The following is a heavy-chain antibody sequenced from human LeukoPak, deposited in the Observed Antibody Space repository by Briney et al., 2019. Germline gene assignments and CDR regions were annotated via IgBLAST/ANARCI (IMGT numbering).Heavy chain of an antibody. D-gene: IGHD3-22*01. CDR3: AKASAMIVVVSKHFDY. CDR2: ITWDGGRR. Sequence: GGSLRLSCAASGFNFDDYTMHWVRQRPGKGLEWLSLITWDGGRRIYADSVKGRFTISRDNSKNTLYLQMNSLRAEDTAVYYCAKASAMIVVVSKHFDYWGQGTLVTVSS. V-gene: IGHV3-43*01. CDR1: GFNFDDYT. J-gene: IGHJ4*02.